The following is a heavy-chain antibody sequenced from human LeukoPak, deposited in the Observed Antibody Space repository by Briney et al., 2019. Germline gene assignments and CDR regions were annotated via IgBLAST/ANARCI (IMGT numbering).Heavy chain of an antibody. CDR3: ARETLYSFDY. Sequence: QPGRSLRLSCAASGFTFSSYGMHWVRQAPGKGLEWVAVMYYDGISKYYADSVKGRFTISRDNAKNSLYLQMNSLRDEDTAVYYCARETLYSFDYWGQGTLVTVSS. CDR2: MYYDGISK. J-gene: IGHJ4*02. CDR1: GFTFSSYG. V-gene: IGHV3-33*01.